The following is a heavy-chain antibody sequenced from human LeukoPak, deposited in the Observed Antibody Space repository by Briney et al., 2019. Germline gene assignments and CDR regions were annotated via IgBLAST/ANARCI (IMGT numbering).Heavy chain of an antibody. CDR1: GFTFSSYA. V-gene: IGHV3-23*01. CDR3: AKERCSSTSCYRYYYYGMDV. Sequence: GGSLRLSCAASGFTFSSYAMSWVRQAPGKGLEWVSAISGSGDSTYYADSVKGRFTISRDNSKNTLYLQMNSLRAEDTAVYYCAKERCSSTSCYRYYYYGMDVWGQGTTVTVSS. CDR2: ISGSGDST. D-gene: IGHD2-2*01. J-gene: IGHJ6*02.